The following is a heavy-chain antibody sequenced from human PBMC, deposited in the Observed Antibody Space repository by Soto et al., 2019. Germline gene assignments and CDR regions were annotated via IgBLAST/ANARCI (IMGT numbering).Heavy chain of an antibody. CDR3: AKDRYYYDSSGYYGVLDY. Sequence: GGSLRLSCAASGFTFSSYAMSWVRQAPGKGLEWVSAISGSGGSTYYADSVKGRFTISRDNSKNTLYLQMNSLRAEDTAVYYCAKDRYYYDSSGYYGVLDYWGQGTLVTVSS. D-gene: IGHD3-22*01. V-gene: IGHV3-23*01. J-gene: IGHJ4*02. CDR1: GFTFSSYA. CDR2: ISGSGGST.